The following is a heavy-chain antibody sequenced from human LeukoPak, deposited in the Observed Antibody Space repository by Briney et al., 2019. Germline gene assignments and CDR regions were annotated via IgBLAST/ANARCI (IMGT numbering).Heavy chain of an antibody. V-gene: IGHV1-2*02. CDR2: INPNSGGT. D-gene: IGHD7-27*01. CDR3: AKDTLFWGPTGQFDY. CDR1: GYTFTGYY. Sequence: ASVTVSCKASGYTFTGYYMHWVRQAPGQGLEWMGWINPNSGGTNYAQKFQGRVTMTRDTSISTAYMELSRLRSDDTAVYYCAKDTLFWGPTGQFDYWGQGTLVTVSS. J-gene: IGHJ4*02.